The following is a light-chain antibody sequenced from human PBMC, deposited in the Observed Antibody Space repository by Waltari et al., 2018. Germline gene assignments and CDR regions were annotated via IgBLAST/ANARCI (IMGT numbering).Light chain of an antibody. Sequence: QSVLTQPPSVSGAPGQRVTIACTVSSSNIGAGYDVHRYQQLPGRVPKLLIYGNSNRPSGVPDRFSGSKSGTSASLAITGLQAEDEADYYCQSSDSSLASLHVFGTGTKVTVL. CDR1: SSNIGAGYD. CDR2: GNS. V-gene: IGLV1-40*01. J-gene: IGLJ1*01. CDR3: QSSDSSLASLHV.